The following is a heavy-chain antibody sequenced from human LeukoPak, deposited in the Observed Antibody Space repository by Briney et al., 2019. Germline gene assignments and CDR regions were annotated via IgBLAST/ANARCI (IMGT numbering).Heavy chain of an antibody. CDR1: GGSFSGYY. D-gene: IGHD3-22*01. CDR3: ARVRIYYDSSGYYEKLGNYYGMDV. CDR2: INHSGST. J-gene: IGHJ6*02. V-gene: IGHV4-34*01. Sequence: SETLSLTCAVYGGSFSGYYWSWIRQPPGKGLEWIGEINHSGSTNYNPSLKSRVTISVDTSKNQFSLKLSSVTAADTAVYYCARVRIYYDSSGYYEKLGNYYGMDVWGQGTTVTVSS.